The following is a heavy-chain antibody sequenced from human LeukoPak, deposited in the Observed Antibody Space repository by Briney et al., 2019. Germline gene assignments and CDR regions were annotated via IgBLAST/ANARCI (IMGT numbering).Heavy chain of an antibody. CDR2: IKQDGSEK. J-gene: IGHJ4*02. V-gene: IGHV3-7*03. D-gene: IGHD2-2*01. Sequence: GGSLRLSCTASGFTFSNYWMSWVRQAPGKGLEWVANIKQDGSEKYHEDSVKGRFTISRDNAKNSLYLQMNSLRAEDTAVYYCAKGVVPAAIRPLYFDYWGQGTLVTVSS. CDR1: GFTFSNYW. CDR3: AKGVVPAAIRPLYFDY.